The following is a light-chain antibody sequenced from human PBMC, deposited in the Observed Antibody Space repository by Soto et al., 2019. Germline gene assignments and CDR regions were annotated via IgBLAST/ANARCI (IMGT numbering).Light chain of an antibody. CDR1: SSNIGAGFD. CDR2: GNS. J-gene: IGLJ1*01. CDR3: QSYDSSLTGPKV. Sequence: QSVLTQPPSVSGAPGQRVTISCTGSSSNIGAGFDVHWYQQLPRTAPKLLIYGNSNRPSGVPDRFSGSRSGTSASLAITGLQAEDEADYYCQSYDSSLTGPKVFGSGTKVTVL. V-gene: IGLV1-40*01.